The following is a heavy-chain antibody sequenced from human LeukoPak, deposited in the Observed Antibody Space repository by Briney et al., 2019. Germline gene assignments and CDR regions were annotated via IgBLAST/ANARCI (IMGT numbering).Heavy chain of an antibody. CDR3: AKAPYYYGSGLDYYYYGMDV. Sequence: PGGSLRLSCAASGFTFSSYAMSWVRQAPGQGLEWVSAISGSGGSTYYADSVKGRFTISRDNSKNTLYLQMNSLRAEDTAVCYCAKAPYYYGSGLDYYYYGMDVWGQGTTVTVSS. J-gene: IGHJ6*02. CDR2: ISGSGGST. D-gene: IGHD3-10*01. CDR1: GFTFSSYA. V-gene: IGHV3-23*01.